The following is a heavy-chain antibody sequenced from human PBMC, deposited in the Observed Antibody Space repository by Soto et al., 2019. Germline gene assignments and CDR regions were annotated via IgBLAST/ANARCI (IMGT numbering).Heavy chain of an antibody. Sequence: ASVKVSCKASGYTFTRYSMHWVRQAPGQRLEWMGWINVGNGNTQYSQKFQGRVTITRDTSATTVYMELSSLRSEDTALYYCARPYYYDTTGYCSSLYYYSFGMDVWGQGTTVTVSS. CDR1: GYTFTRYS. D-gene: IGHD3-22*01. CDR3: ARPYYYDTTGYCSSLYYYSFGMDV. V-gene: IGHV1-3*01. J-gene: IGHJ6*02. CDR2: INVGNGNT.